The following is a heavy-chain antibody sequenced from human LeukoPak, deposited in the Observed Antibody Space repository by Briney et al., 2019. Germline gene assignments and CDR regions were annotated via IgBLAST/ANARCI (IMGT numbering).Heavy chain of an antibody. D-gene: IGHD6-6*01. Sequence: SETLSLTCTVSGGSISSYYWSWIRQPAGKGLEWIGRIYTSGSTYYNPSLKSRVTISVDTSKNQFSLKPSSVTAADTAVYYCAKLYSSSSSWDFDYWGQGTLVTVSS. J-gene: IGHJ4*02. CDR1: GGSISSYY. CDR3: AKLYSSSSSWDFDY. V-gene: IGHV4-4*07. CDR2: IYTSGST.